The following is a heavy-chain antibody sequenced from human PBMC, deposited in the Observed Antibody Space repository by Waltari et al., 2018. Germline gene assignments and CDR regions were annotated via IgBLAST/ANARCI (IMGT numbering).Heavy chain of an antibody. CDR1: GCTVSSNY. CDR3: GGF. V-gene: IGHV3-53*01. J-gene: IGHJ4*02. Sequence: EVQLVESGGGFIQPGGSLRLSCGGSGCTVSSNYMSWVRQAPGKGLEWVSVIYSGGTTYYADSVKGRFTISRDNSKNTVYLQMNSLRAEDTAVYYCGGFWGQGTLVTVSS. D-gene: IGHD5-12*01. CDR2: IYSGGTT.